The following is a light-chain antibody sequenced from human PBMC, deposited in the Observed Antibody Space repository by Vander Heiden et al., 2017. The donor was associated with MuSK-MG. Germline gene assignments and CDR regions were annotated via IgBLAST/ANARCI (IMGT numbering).Light chain of an antibody. CDR1: TSNIGSNA. CDR3: ATWDDSLNVWV. V-gene: IGLV1-44*01. CDR2: NNN. Sequence: QSVLTQSPSASETPGQRVIISCSGSTSNIGSNAVSWYRHLPGTAPKLLIYNNNQRPSGVPDRFSGSKSGSSASLAISGLQSEDETDYYCATWDDSLNVWVFGGGTKLTVL. J-gene: IGLJ3*02.